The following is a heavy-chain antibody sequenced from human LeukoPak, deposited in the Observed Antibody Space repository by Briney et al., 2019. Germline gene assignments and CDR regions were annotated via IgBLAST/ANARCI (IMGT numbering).Heavy chain of an antibody. Sequence: GGSLRLSCAASGFTFSSYAMSWVRQAPGKGLEWVSAISGSGGSTYYADSVKGRFTISRDNSKNTLYLQMNSLRAEDTAVYYCAKIGEGVPAAIYYGMDVWGQGTTVTVSS. V-gene: IGHV3-23*01. CDR1: GFTFSSYA. J-gene: IGHJ6*02. CDR2: ISGSGGST. CDR3: AKIGEGVPAAIYYGMDV. D-gene: IGHD2-2*01.